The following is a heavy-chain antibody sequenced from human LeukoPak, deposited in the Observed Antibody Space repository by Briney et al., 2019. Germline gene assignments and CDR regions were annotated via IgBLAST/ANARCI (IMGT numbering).Heavy chain of an antibody. D-gene: IGHD2-2*01. CDR1: GGSISSYY. V-gene: IGHV4-4*07. CDR2: IYTSGST. J-gene: IGHJ3*02. CDR3: ARDPDCSSTSCSYAFDI. Sequence: PSGTLSPTCTVSGGSISSYYWSWIRQPAGKGLEWIGRIYTSGSTNYNPSLKSRVTMSVDTSKNQFSLKLSSVTAADTAVYYCARDPDCSSTSCSYAFDIWGQGTMVTVSS.